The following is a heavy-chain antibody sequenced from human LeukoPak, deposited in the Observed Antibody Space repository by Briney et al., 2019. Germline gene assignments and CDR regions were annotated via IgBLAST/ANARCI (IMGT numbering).Heavy chain of an antibody. V-gene: IGHV3-23*01. CDR3: AKREDSSDWYAGDY. J-gene: IGHJ4*02. Sequence: GRSLRLSCAASGFTFSSCAMSWVRQAPGKGLEWVSAISGSGGSTYYADSVKGRFTISRDNSKNTLYLQMNSLRAEDTALYYCAKREDSSDWYAGDYWGQGTLVTVSS. CDR1: GFTFSSCA. CDR2: ISGSGGST. D-gene: IGHD6-19*01.